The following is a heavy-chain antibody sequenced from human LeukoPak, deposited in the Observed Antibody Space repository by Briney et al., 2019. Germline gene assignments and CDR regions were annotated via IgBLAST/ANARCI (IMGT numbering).Heavy chain of an antibody. Sequence: GGSLRLSCAASGFTFNNYAMYWVRQAPGKGLEWVAVIWYDGSNKYYADSVKGRFTISRDNSKNTLYLQMNSLRAEDTAVYYCARKQLDGSAFDIWGQGTMVTVSS. CDR2: IWYDGSNK. V-gene: IGHV3-33*08. J-gene: IGHJ3*02. CDR1: GFTFNNYA. D-gene: IGHD1-26*01. CDR3: ARKQLDGSAFDI.